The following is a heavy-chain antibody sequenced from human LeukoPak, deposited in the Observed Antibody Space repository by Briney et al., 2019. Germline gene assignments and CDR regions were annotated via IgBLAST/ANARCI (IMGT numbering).Heavy chain of an antibody. CDR1: GFTFNNYA. CDR3: ARWGNDYSQFDS. Sequence: QSGGSLRLSCAASGFTFNNYAMTWVRQAPGKGLEWVSVVSGSGDNTNYADSVKGRFTISRDNSKNTLFLQMNSLRTEDTAVYFCARWGNDYSQFDSWGQGTLVTVSS. J-gene: IGHJ4*02. D-gene: IGHD4-11*01. V-gene: IGHV3-23*01. CDR2: VSGSGDNT.